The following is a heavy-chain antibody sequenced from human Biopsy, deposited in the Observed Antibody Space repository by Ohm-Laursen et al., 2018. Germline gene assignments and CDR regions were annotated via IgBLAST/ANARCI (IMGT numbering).Heavy chain of an antibody. CDR2: TYYRSKWYN. Sequence: QTLSLTCALSGDTVSSHSAAWNWIRPSPSRGLEWLGRTYYRSKWYNDYAVFAKSRITINPDTSKNQFSLQLNSVTPEDTAVYYCARETPTGIPFNWFDPWGQGTLVTVSS. CDR3: ARETPTGIPFNWFDP. J-gene: IGHJ5*02. D-gene: IGHD1-1*01. V-gene: IGHV6-1*01. CDR1: GDTVSSHSAA.